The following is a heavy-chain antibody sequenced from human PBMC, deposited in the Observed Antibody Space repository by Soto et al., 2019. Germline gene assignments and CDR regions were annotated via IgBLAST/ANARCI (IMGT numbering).Heavy chain of an antibody. CDR2: ISHHELYK. Sequence: QVQLVESGGGVVQPGRSLRLSCATSRFTFSDYGMHWVRQAPGKGLEWVAAISHHELYKHYADSVKGRFIISRDNSKKTVYLQMNRLTVEDTAVYYCAKDWVGGSKNYYFDYWGQGTLVTVSS. CDR1: RFTFSDYG. V-gene: IGHV3-30*18. D-gene: IGHD1-26*01. CDR3: AKDWVGGSKNYYFDY. J-gene: IGHJ4*02.